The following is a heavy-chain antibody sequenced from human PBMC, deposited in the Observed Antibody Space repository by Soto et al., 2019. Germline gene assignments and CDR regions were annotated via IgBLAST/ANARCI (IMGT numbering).Heavy chain of an antibody. CDR3: ANDRRGAYCSGGICYSPDY. V-gene: IGHV3-23*01. J-gene: IGHJ4*02. Sequence: EVQLWESGGGLVQPGGSLRLSCAVSGFTFSSHVMSWVRQAPGKGLEWVSAISGTGGTYYADSVKGRFTISRDNSKNALYLQMNNLRDDDTAVYYCANDRRGAYCSGGICYSPDYWGQGTLVIVSS. D-gene: IGHD2-15*01. CDR1: GFTFSSHV. CDR2: ISGTGGT.